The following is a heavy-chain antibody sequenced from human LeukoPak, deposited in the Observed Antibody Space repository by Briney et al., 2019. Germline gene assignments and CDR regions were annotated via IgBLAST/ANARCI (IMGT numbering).Heavy chain of an antibody. D-gene: IGHD2-15*01. V-gene: IGHV1-2*02. Sequence: ASVKVSCKASGYTFTGYYMHWVRQAPGQGLEWMGWINPNSGGTNYAQKFQGRVTMTRDTSIGTAYMELSRLRSDDTAVYYCAREDIVVVVAATWFDPWGQGTLVTVSS. CDR1: GYTFTGYY. J-gene: IGHJ5*02. CDR3: AREDIVVVVAATWFDP. CDR2: INPNSGGT.